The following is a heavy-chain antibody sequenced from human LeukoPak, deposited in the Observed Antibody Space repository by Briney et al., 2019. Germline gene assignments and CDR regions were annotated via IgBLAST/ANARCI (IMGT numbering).Heavy chain of an antibody. CDR2: INTNTGNP. J-gene: IGHJ4*02. CDR3: ARVKITFGGVIVSLPDY. Sequence: GASVKVSCKASGYTFSGYYMHWVRQAPGQGLEWMGWINTNTGNPTYAQGFTGRFVFSLNTSVSTAYLQISSLKAEDTAVYYCARVKITFGGVIVSLPDYWGQGTLVTVSS. D-gene: IGHD3-16*02. CDR1: GYTFSGYY. V-gene: IGHV7-4-1*02.